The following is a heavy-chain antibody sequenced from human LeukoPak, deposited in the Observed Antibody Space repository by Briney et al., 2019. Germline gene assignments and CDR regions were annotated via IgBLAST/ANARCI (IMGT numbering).Heavy chain of an antibody. V-gene: IGHV1-18*01. Sequence: ASVKVSCKASGCTFANYVISWVRPAPGQGLEWMGWISGYNCNPRLAQKVQGRVTMITETSTNSAYMEVTSLISDDTAIYYCARDPSLAVAGIRLFDYWGQGTLVIVSS. CDR3: ARDPSLAVAGIRLFDY. CDR1: GCTFANYV. J-gene: IGHJ4*02. CDR2: ISGYNCNP. D-gene: IGHD6-19*01.